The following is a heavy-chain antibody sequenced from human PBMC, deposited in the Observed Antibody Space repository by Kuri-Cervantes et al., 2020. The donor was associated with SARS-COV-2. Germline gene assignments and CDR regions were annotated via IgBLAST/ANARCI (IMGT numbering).Heavy chain of an antibody. V-gene: IGHV1-69*06. D-gene: IGHD2-2*01. CDR1: GGTFSNYA. CDR2: IIPIFGTT. Sequence: SVKVSCKASGGTFSNYALSWVRQAPGQGLEWMGGIIPIFGTTNYAQRFQGRVTLTADRSINTAYMELSSLRSEDTAVYYCARPYCSITTCYDGTFDSWGQGTLVTVSS. J-gene: IGHJ4*02. CDR3: ARPYCSITTCYDGTFDS.